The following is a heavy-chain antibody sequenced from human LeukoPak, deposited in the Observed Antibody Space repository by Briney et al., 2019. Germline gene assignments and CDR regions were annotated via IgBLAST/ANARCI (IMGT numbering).Heavy chain of an antibody. CDR1: GSTFSSYA. CDR2: ISGSGGST. V-gene: IGHV3-23*01. D-gene: IGHD5-12*01. CDR3: TRDSGYNAFDI. J-gene: IGHJ3*02. Sequence: GGSLRLSCAASGSTFSSYAMSWVRQAPGKGLEWVSAISGSGGSTYYADSVKGRFTISRDNSKNTLYLQMNSLRGEDTAVYYCTRDSGYNAFDIWGQGTMVTVSS.